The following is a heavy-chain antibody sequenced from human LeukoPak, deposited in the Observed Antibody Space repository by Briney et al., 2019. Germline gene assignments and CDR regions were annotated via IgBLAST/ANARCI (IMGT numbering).Heavy chain of an antibody. CDR2: INQDGSET. J-gene: IGHJ4*02. V-gene: IGHV3-7*01. Sequence: GVSLRLSCAASGFTFSGSWMDWVRQAPGKGLEWVANINQDGSETYYVDSAKGRFTISRDNAKSSLYLQMDSLRVEDTAMYYCTTALHFWVQGTLVTVSS. CDR3: TTALHF. CDR1: GFTFSGSW.